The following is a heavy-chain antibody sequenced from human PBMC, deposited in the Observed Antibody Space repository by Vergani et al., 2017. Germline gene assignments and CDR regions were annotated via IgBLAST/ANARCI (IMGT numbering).Heavy chain of an antibody. CDR1: GGSISSGDYY. CDR2: INYSGST. J-gene: IGHJ4*02. V-gene: IGHV4-30-4*01. CDR3: ARGAVRGVRRSYFDY. Sequence: QVQLQESGPGLVKPSQTLSLTCTVSGGSISSGDYYWSWIRQPPGKGLEWIGYINYSGSTYYNPSLKSRVTISVDTSKNQFSLKLSSVTAADTAVYYCARGAVRGVRRSYFDYWGQGTLVTVSS. D-gene: IGHD3-10*01.